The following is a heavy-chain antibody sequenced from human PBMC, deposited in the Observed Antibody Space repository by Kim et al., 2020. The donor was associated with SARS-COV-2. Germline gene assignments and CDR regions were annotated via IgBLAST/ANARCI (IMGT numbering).Heavy chain of an antibody. V-gene: IGHV3-48*03. D-gene: IGHD4-4*01. CDR3: ARGPNYSPFDY. Sequence: YYGDSGRGRITISRDNDKNSLFLEMNSLRAEDTAVYYCARGPNYSPFDYWGQGTLVTVSS. J-gene: IGHJ4*02.